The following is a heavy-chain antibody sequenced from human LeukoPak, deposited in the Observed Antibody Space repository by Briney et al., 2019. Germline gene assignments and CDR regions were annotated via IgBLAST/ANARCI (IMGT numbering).Heavy chain of an antibody. V-gene: IGHV3-23*01. CDR3: AVLCIVVVNQHDPFDI. J-gene: IGHJ3*02. Sequence: GGSLRLSCAASGFTFSSYAMSWVRQAPGKGLEWVSAISGSGGSTYYADSVKGRFTISRDNSKNTLYLQMNSLRAEDTAVYYCAVLCIVVVNQHDPFDIWGQGTMVTVSS. CDR1: GFTFSSYA. D-gene: IGHD3-22*01. CDR2: ISGSGGST.